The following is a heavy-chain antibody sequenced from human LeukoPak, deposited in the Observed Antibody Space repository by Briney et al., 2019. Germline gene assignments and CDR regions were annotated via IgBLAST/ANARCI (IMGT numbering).Heavy chain of an antibody. D-gene: IGHD5-18*01. CDR2: IYYSGST. J-gene: IGHJ4*02. V-gene: IGHV4-39*02. CDR1: GGSISSSDYY. Sequence: PSETLSLTCTVSGGSISSSDYYWGWIRQPPGKGLEWIGSIYYSGSTYYNPSLKSRVTISVDTSKNQFSLKLSSVTGADTVVYYCAREDTAMVTGGAYWGQGTLVTVSS. CDR3: AREDTAMVTGGAY.